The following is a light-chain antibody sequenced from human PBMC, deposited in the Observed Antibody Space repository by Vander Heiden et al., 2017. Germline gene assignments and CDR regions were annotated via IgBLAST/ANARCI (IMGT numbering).Light chain of an antibody. CDR3: SSYTSSVPYV. Sequence: QSALTPPASVSGSPGQSITISCTGTSSDVGGYNYVSWYQQHPGKAPKLMIYDVSNRPSGVSNRFSGSKSGKTASLTISGLQAEDEADYYCSSYTSSVPYVFGTGTKVTVL. J-gene: IGLJ1*01. V-gene: IGLV2-14*03. CDR1: SSDVGGYNY. CDR2: DVS.